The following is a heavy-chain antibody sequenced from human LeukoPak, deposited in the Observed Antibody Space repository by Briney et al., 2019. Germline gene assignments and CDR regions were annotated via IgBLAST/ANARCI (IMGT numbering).Heavy chain of an antibody. D-gene: IGHD5-18*01. Sequence: SGPTLVNPPQTLTLTCTFSGFSLSTSGVGVGWIRQPPGKALEWLALIYWNDDKRYSPSLKSRLTITKDTSENQVVLTVTNMDPVDAATYYCAHRRGYNYGNWFDPWGQGTLVTVSS. CDR2: IYWNDDK. J-gene: IGHJ5*02. CDR1: GFSLSTSGVG. CDR3: AHRRGYNYGNWFDP. V-gene: IGHV2-5*01.